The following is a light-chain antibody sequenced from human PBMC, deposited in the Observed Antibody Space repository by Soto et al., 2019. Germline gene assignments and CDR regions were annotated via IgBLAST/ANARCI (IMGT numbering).Light chain of an antibody. CDR1: QTVSRY. CDR3: QQRSNWPFLT. CDR2: YAS. J-gene: IGKJ4*01. Sequence: VLTQSPATLSLSPGERATLSCRASQTVSRYLAWYQQKPGQAPRLLIYYASNRATGIPARFSGSGSGPDYTLTISSLEPEDFAVYYCQQRSNWPFLTFGGGTKVEI. V-gene: IGKV3-11*01.